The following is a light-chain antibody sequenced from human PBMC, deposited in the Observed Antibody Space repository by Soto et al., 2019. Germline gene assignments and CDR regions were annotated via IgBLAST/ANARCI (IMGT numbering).Light chain of an antibody. CDR3: QQYNNWPLT. CDR2: ATS. CDR1: QSVSSSY. J-gene: IGKJ4*01. V-gene: IGKV3-15*01. Sequence: EIVLTQSPGTLYLSPGERATRSCRASQSVSSSYLAWYQQKPGQAPRLLIYATSTRATGIPARFSGSGSGTEFTLTFSSRQSEDFAVYYCQQYNNWPLTFGGGTKVDIK.